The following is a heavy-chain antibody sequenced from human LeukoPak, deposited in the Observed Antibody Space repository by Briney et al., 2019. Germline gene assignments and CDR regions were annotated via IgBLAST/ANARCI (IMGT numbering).Heavy chain of an antibody. CDR1: GGSFSGYY. CDR3: ARVAPDY. Sequence: SETLSLTCAVYGGSFSGYYWSWIRQPPGKGLEWIGEINHRGSTNYNPSLKSRVTISVDTSKNQFSLKLSSVTAADTAVYYCARVAPDYWGQGTLVTVSS. CDR2: INHRGST. J-gene: IGHJ4*02. V-gene: IGHV4-34*01.